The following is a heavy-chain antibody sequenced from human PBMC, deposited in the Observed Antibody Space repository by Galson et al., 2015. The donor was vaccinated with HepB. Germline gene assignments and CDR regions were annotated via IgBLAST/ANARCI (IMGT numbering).Heavy chain of an antibody. J-gene: IGHJ6*03. CDR1: AFTFSDFG. CDR3: ARDQSIGVVAPYYYYYMDV. D-gene: IGHD2-2*01. CDR2: IWYGGSKK. V-gene: IGHV3-33*01. Sequence: SLRLSCAASAFTFSDFGMNWVRQAPGKGLEWVAFIWYGGSKKFYADSVKGRFTISRDNSNNTLYLQMSSLKAEDTAVYYCARDQSIGVVAPYYYYYMDVWGKGTTVTVSS.